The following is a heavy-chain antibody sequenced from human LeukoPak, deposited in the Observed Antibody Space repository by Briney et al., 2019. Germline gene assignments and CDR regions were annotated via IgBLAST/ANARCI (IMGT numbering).Heavy chain of an antibody. V-gene: IGHV3-23*01. CDR1: GFTFTTYD. Sequence: TGGSLRLSCAASGFTFTTYDMHWVRQAPGKGLEWVSAISGSGGSTYYADSVKGRFTISRDNSKNTLYLQMNSLRAEDTAVYYCAKDKPVSGYDPVDYWGQGTLVTVSS. D-gene: IGHD5-12*01. CDR2: ISGSGGST. CDR3: AKDKPVSGYDPVDY. J-gene: IGHJ4*02.